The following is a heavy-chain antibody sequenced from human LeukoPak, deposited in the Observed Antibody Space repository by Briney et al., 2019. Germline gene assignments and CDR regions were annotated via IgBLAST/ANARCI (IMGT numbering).Heavy chain of an antibody. J-gene: IGHJ3*01. D-gene: IGHD3-10*01. CDR3: AREGSGRTAYNDGLGV. V-gene: IGHV3-53*01. CDR2: IRSGGST. Sequence: PGGSLRLSCAASGFTVSSSYMTWVRQAPGKGLEWVSVIRSGGSTVYADSVKGRFTISRDNSKNTLYLQLNSLRAEDTAVYYCAREGSGRTAYNDGLGVWGQGTMVTVSS. CDR1: GFTVSSSY.